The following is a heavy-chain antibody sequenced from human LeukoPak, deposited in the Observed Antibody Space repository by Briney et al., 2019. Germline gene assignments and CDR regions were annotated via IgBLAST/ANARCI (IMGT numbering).Heavy chain of an antibody. V-gene: IGHV1-18*01. J-gene: IGHJ4*02. CDR2: ISAYNGNT. CDR1: GYTFTSYG. CDR3: ARCTAAISTYSSGWYDY. Sequence: SVKVSCKASGYTFTSYGISWVRQAPGQGLEWMGWISAYNGNTNYAQKLQGRVTMTTDTSTSTAYMELRSLRSDDTAVYYCARCTAAISTYSSGWYDYWGQGTLVTVSS. D-gene: IGHD6-19*01.